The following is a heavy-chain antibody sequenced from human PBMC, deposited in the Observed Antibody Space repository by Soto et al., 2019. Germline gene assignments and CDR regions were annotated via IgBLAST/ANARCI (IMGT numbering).Heavy chain of an antibody. V-gene: IGHV3-15*07. CDR3: LPVTGVGCDYC. D-gene: IGHD2-21*01. Sequence: EVQLVESGGGLVKPGTSLTLSCSTSGFSFPGAWLHWVRQSPGKGLEWVGRIKGTTEGATTDYAAPVKDRFTISRDDSKPTISLQMNSLQAEATGVYYCLPVTGVGCDYCGGQGALVTVSS. CDR2: IKGTTEGATT. CDR1: GFSFPGAW. J-gene: IGHJ4*02.